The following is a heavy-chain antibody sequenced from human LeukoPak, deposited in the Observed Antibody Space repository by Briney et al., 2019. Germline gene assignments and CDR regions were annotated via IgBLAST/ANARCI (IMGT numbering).Heavy chain of an antibody. D-gene: IGHD6-13*01. V-gene: IGHV4-39*07. CDR3: ARYSSSWYNDYYYYGMDV. CDR2: IYYSGST. CDR1: GGSISISNYY. J-gene: IGHJ6*02. Sequence: SETLSLTCTVSGGSISISNYYWGWIRQPPGKGLEWIGNIYYSGSTYYNPSLKSRVTISVDTSKNQFSLKLRSVTAADTAVYYCARYSSSWYNDYYYYGMDVWGQGTTVTVSS.